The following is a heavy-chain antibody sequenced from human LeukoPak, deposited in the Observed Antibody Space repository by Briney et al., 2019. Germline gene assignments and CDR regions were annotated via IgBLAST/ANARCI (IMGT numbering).Heavy chain of an antibody. D-gene: IGHD6-19*01. CDR1: GFNFRNYA. CDR3: ARQSSSGWYPIDY. Sequence: PGGSLRLSCAASGFNFRNYAMNWVRQAPGKGLEWISSISSSSSYIYYADSVKGRFTISRDNAKNSLYLQMNSLRAEDTAVYYCARQSSSGWYPIDYWGQGTLVTVSS. J-gene: IGHJ4*02. CDR2: ISSSSSYI. V-gene: IGHV3-21*01.